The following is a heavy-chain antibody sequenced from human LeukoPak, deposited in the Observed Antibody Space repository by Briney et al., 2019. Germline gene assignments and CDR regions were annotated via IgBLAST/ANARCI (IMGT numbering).Heavy chain of an antibody. D-gene: IGHD3-9*01. CDR3: AKEGILTGYYPYYFDY. Sequence: PGGSLRLSCAASGFTFSSYGMHWVRQAPGKGLEWVAVISYDGSNKYYADSVKGRFTISRDNSKNTLYLQMNSLRAEDTAVYYCAKEGILTGYYPYYFDYWGQGTLVTVSS. V-gene: IGHV3-30*18. J-gene: IGHJ4*02. CDR2: ISYDGSNK. CDR1: GFTFSSYG.